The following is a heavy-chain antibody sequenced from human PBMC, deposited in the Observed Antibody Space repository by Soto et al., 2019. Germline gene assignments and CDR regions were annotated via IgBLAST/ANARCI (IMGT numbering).Heavy chain of an antibody. Sequence: QVHLVESGGGLVKPGGSLRLSCAASGFIFSDYYMGWFRLAPGKGLEWISYISDTGTDTYLADSVKGRFTVYRDNAENSVHLQMNSLRAEDTAIYYCVRDRQPDTYLGNYWGQGIQVTVSS. CDR3: VRDRQPDTYLGNY. CDR2: ISDTGTDT. V-gene: IGHV3-11*01. D-gene: IGHD1-26*01. J-gene: IGHJ4*02. CDR1: GFIFSDYY.